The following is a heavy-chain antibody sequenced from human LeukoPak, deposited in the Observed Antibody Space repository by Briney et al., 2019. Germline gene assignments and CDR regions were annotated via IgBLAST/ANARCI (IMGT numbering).Heavy chain of an antibody. D-gene: IGHD6-13*01. CDR3: ARSPRYSRLNRG. Sequence: GGSLRLSCATSGFTFSTYSMNWVRQAPGKGLEWVSSISSSSYIYCADSVKGRFTISRDNAKNSLYLQMNSLRAEDTALYYCARSPRYSRLNRGWGQGTLVTVSS. J-gene: IGHJ4*02. CDR2: ISSSSYI. CDR1: GFTFSTYS. V-gene: IGHV3-21*01.